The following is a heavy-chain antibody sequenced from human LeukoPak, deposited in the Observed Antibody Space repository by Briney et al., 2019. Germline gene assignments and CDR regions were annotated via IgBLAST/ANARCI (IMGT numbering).Heavy chain of an antibody. CDR2: MNPNSGST. V-gene: IGHV1-8*01. CDR3: AREYCSGGSCWLDY. J-gene: IGHJ4*02. D-gene: IGHD2-15*01. CDR1: GYTFTSYD. Sequence: ASVKVSCKASGYTFTSYDINWVRQATGQGLEWMGWMNPNSGSTGYAQKFQGRVTMTRNTSISTAYMELSSLRSEDTAVYYCAREYCSGGSCWLDYWGQGTLVTVSS.